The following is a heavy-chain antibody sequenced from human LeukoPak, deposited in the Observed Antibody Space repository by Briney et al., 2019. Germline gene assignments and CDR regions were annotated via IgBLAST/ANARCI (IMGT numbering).Heavy chain of an antibody. V-gene: IGHV7-4-1*02. CDR3: ARTSYVAGAFGGVIVPFDY. CDR1: GYTFTSYA. D-gene: IGHD3-16*02. CDR2: INTNTGNP. Sequence: ASVKVSCKAYGYTFTSYAMNWVRQPPGQGLEWMGWINTNTGNPTYAQGFTGRFVFSLDSSVSTAYLQISRLKAEDTAVYYCARTSYVAGAFGGVIVPFDYWGQGTLVTVSS. J-gene: IGHJ4*02.